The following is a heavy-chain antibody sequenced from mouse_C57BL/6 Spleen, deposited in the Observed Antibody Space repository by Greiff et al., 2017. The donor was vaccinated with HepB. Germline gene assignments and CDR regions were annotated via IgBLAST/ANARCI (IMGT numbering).Heavy chain of an antibody. J-gene: IGHJ2*01. Sequence: VQLQQPGAELVRPGSSVKLSCKASGYTFTSYWMHWVKQRPIQGLEWIGNIDPSDSETHYNQKFKDKATLTVDKSSSTAYMQLSSLTSEDSAVYYCARGYYYGSSRGYFDYWGQGTTLTVSS. CDR2: IDPSDSET. D-gene: IGHD1-1*01. CDR1: GYTFTSYW. V-gene: IGHV1-52*01. CDR3: ARGYYYGSSRGYFDY.